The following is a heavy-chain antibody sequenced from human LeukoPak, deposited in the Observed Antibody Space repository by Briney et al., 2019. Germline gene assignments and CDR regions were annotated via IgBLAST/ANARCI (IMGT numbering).Heavy chain of an antibody. D-gene: IGHD3-16*01. Sequence: SETLSLTCTVPGGSISSSSYYWGWIRQPPGKGLEWIGSIYFTGTTLYNPSLTSRVTISVDTSKNQFSLRLNSVTAADTAVYYCARQLGAYSYPFDIWGQGTKVTVSS. CDR3: ARQLGAYSYPFDI. CDR1: GGSISSSSYY. CDR2: IYFTGTT. V-gene: IGHV4-39*01. J-gene: IGHJ3*02.